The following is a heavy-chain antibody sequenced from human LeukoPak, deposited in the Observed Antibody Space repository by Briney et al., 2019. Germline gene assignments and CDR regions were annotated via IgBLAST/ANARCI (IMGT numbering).Heavy chain of an antibody. CDR3: ARKDGGRDGMDV. V-gene: IGHV1-2*02. CDR1: GYTFTDYY. Sequence: ASVKVSCRASGYTFTDYYMHWVRQAPGQGLEWMGWLNPNTLVTNYAQHFQGRVSTNWDTSISTGYMDLHSLTSDDTAVYYCARKDGGRDGMDVWGQGTTVTVSS. CDR2: LNPNTLVT. J-gene: IGHJ6*02. D-gene: IGHD4-23*01.